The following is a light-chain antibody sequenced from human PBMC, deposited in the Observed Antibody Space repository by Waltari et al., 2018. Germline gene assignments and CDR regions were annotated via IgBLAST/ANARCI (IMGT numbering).Light chain of an antibody. CDR2: WAS. Sequence: DIVMTQSADSLAVFLGERATINCKSSQSVLYSSNNKNYLAWYQQKPGQPPKLLIYWASTRESGVPDRFTGSGSGTDFTLTISSLQAEDVAVYYCQQYYTAPYTFGQGTKVEIK. CDR3: QQYYTAPYT. J-gene: IGKJ2*01. CDR1: QSVLYSSNNKNY. V-gene: IGKV4-1*01.